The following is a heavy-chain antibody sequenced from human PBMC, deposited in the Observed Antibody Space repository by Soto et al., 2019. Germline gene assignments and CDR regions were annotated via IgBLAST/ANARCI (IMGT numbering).Heavy chain of an antibody. CDR1: GGSISNNNYH. J-gene: IGHJ4*02. CDR2: IYYRGNT. CDR3: ARLRGGCPADF. D-gene: IGHD3-16*01. V-gene: IGHV4-39*01. Sequence: SETLSLTCSVSGGSISNNNYHWGWIRQPPGKGLEWMGSIYYRGNTYYNPSLRSRITISVDTSRNQFSLALSSVTAADTAVYFCARLRGGCPADFWGQGALVTVSS.